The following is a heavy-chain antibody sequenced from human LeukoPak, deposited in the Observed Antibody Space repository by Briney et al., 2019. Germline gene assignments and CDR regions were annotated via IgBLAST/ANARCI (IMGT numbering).Heavy chain of an antibody. J-gene: IGHJ4*02. V-gene: IGHV1-18*04. CDR1: GYTFTSHY. CDR3: ARDWSRGFSDY. D-gene: IGHD3-3*01. Sequence: ASVKVSCKASGYTFTSHYMHWVRQAPGQGLEWMGWISAYNGDTNFAQKFQDRVTMTTDTSTSTAYMDLRSLRSDDTAVYYCARDWSRGFSDYWGQGTLVTVSS. CDR2: ISAYNGDT.